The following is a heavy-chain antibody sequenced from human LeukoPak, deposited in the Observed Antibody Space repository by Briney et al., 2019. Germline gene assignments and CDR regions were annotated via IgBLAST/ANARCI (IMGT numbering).Heavy chain of an antibody. Sequence: GGSLRLSCTASGFTLGDYAMSWFRQAPGKGLEWVGFIRSKAYGGTTEYAASVKGRFTISRDDSKSIAYLQMHSLKTEDTAVYYCTRDPNYYDRSGYYVDFDYWGQGTLVTLS. CDR1: GFTLGDYA. V-gene: IGHV3-49*03. J-gene: IGHJ4*02. D-gene: IGHD3-22*01. CDR2: IRSKAYGGTT. CDR3: TRDPNYYDRSGYYVDFDY.